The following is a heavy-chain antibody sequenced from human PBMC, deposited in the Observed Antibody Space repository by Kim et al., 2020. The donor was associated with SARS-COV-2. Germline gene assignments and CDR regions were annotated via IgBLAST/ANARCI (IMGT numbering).Heavy chain of an antibody. J-gene: IGHJ3*02. D-gene: IGHD4-17*01. Sequence: ASVKVSCKASGYTFTSYYMHWVRQAPGQGLEWMGIINPSGGSTSYAQKFQGRVTMTRDTSTSTVYMELSSLRSEDTAVYYCARDPTVTTESGAFDIWGQGTMVTVSS. CDR1: GYTFTSYY. CDR3: ARDPTVTTESGAFDI. CDR2: INPSGGST. V-gene: IGHV1-46*01.